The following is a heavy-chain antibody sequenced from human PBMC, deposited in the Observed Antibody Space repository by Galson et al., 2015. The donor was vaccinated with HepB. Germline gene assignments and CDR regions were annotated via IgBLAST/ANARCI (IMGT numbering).Heavy chain of an antibody. D-gene: IGHD6-19*01. CDR2: ISDGGSAT. J-gene: IGHJ4*01. V-gene: IGHV3-23*01. CDR3: AKDTGRSGWSPRWDY. Sequence: SLRLSCAGSGFPFGSYAMSWVRQAPGTGLEWISSISDGGSATYYTDSVKGRYTISRDNSNNTLFLQINDVRADDAAVYYCAKDTGRSGWSPRWDYWGPGSLVTVSS. CDR1: GFPFGSYA.